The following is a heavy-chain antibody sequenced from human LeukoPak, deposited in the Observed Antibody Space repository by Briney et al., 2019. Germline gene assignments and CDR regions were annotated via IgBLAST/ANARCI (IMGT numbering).Heavy chain of an antibody. CDR3: ARGHIDYGGKNWVES. CDR1: GVSFSGYY. D-gene: IGHD4-23*01. Sequence: SETLSLTCAVSGVSFSGYYRSWIRQPPAKGLEWVWGIKDSGSTNYKPSVKSRVTLSGDTSKNQVSLQLNSLTAADTAVYYCARGHIDYGGKNWVESWGQGTLVTVSS. V-gene: IGHV4-34*01. CDR2: IKDSGST. J-gene: IGHJ5*01.